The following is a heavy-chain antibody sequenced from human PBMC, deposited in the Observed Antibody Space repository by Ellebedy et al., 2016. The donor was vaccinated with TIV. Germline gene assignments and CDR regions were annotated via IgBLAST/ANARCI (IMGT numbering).Heavy chain of an antibody. Sequence: MPSETLSLTCTVSGGSISTSSYYWGWIRQPPGKGLEWIGSVFYNGNTFYNPSLQSRVTISVHTSKNQFSLTLSSVTAADTAVYYCARRSRRLVGPWNDYWGQGTLVTVSS. J-gene: IGHJ4*02. D-gene: IGHD2-15*01. V-gene: IGHV4-39*01. CDR1: GGSISTSSYY. CDR2: VFYNGNT. CDR3: ARRSRRLVGPWNDY.